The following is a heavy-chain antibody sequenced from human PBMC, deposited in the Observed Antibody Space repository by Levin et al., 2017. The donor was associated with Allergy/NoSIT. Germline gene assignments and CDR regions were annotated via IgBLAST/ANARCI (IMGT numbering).Heavy chain of an antibody. J-gene: IGHJ4*02. CDR1: GFTFSSYA. Sequence: GESLKISCAASGFTFSSYAMSWVRQAPGKGLEWVSAISGSGGSTYYADSVKGRFTISRDNSKNTLYLQMNSLRAEDTAVYYCAKGVYGDPFRTPYYFDYWGQGTLVTVSS. CDR3: AKGVYGDPFRTPYYFDY. V-gene: IGHV3-23*01. CDR2: ISGSGGST. D-gene: IGHD4-17*01.